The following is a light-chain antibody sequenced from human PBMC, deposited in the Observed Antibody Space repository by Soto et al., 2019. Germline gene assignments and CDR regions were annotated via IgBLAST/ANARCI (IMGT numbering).Light chain of an antibody. CDR2: EDN. V-gene: IGLV6-57*04. CDR3: QSYENINHAV. CDR1: SGNIASSY. J-gene: IGLJ3*02. Sequence: NFMLTQPHSVSESPGKTVTISCSRSSGNIASSYVQWYQQRPGSAPTTVIYEDNQRPSGVPDRFSGSIDSSSNSASLTISGLKTEDEADYYCQSYENINHAVFGGGTKVTVL.